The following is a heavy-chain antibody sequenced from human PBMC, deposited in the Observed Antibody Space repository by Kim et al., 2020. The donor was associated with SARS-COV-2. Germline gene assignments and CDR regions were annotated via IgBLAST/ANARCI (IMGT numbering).Heavy chain of an antibody. V-gene: IGHV3-23*01. CDR1: GFTFSSYV. CDR2: ISGSGGST. CDR3: AKGSRSTSLRITIFGVVNLCFDY. J-gene: IGHJ4*02. D-gene: IGHD3-3*01. Sequence: GGSLRLSCAASGFTFSSYVMSWVRQAPGKGLEWVSAISGSGGSTYYADSVKGRFTISRDNSKNTLYLQMNSLRAEDTAVYYCAKGSRSTSLRITIFGVVNLCFDYWGQGTLVTVSS.